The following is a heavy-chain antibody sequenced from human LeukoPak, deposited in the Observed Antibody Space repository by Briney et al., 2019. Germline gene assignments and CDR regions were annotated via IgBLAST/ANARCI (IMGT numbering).Heavy chain of an antibody. CDR3: ARLVHCSGGSCYSAGGRDWFDP. CDR2: IDYSGST. J-gene: IGHJ5*02. V-gene: IGHV4-59*08. Sequence: SETLSLTCTVPGGSISSFYWIWIRQPPGKGLEWIGYIDYSGSTNYNPSLKSRVTISVDTSKNQFSLKLSSVTAADTAVYYCARLVHCSGGSCYSAGGRDWFDPWGQGTLVTVSS. CDR1: GGSISSFY. D-gene: IGHD2-15*01.